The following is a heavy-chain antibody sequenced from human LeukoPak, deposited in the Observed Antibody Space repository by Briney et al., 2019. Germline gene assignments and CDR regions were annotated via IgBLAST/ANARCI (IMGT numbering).Heavy chain of an antibody. J-gene: IGHJ3*02. CDR1: GGSISSYY. CDR2: IYYSGST. CDR3: ARHGGDDAFDI. Sequence: PSGTLSLTCAVSGGSISSYYWSWIRQPPGKGLEWIGYIYYSGSTNYNPSLKSRVTISVDTSKNQFSLKLSSVTAADTAVYYCARHGGDDAFDIWGQGTMVTVSS. V-gene: IGHV4-59*08. D-gene: IGHD3-10*01.